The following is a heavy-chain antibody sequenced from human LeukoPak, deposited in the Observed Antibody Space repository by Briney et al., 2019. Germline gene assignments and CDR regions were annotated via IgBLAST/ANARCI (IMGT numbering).Heavy chain of an antibody. D-gene: IGHD2-15*01. V-gene: IGHV3-30*02. J-gene: IGHJ3*02. Sequence: GGSLRLSCAASGFTFSSYGMHWVRHAPGKGLEWVAFIRYDGSNKYYADSVKGRFTISRDNSKNTLYLQMNSLRAEDTAVYYCAKDGLLGDDAFDIWGQGTMVTVSS. CDR3: AKDGLLGDDAFDI. CDR1: GFTFSSYG. CDR2: IRYDGSNK.